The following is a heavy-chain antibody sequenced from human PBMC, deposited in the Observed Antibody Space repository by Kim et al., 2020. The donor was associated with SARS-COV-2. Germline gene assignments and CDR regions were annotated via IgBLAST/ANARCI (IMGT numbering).Heavy chain of an antibody. D-gene: IGHD3-10*01. J-gene: IGHJ5*02. CDR3: ARVGVAYYYGSGSYLGARHPFDP. V-gene: IGHV1-18*01. CDR2: ISAYNGNT. CDR1: GYTFTSYG. Sequence: ASVKVSCKASGYTFTSYGISWVRQAPGQGLEWMGWISAYNGNTNYAQKLQGRVTMTTDTSTSTAYMELRSLRSDDTAVYYCARVGVAYYYGSGSYLGARHPFDPWGQGTLVTVSS.